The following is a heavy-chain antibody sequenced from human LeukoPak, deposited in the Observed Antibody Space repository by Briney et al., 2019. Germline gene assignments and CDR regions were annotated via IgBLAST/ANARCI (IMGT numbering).Heavy chain of an antibody. CDR3: ARDPVVVVPAAINYMDV. D-gene: IGHD2-2*01. J-gene: IGHJ6*03. CDR2: ISSSSSYI. CDR1: GFTFSSYS. Sequence: GGSLRLSCAASGFTFSSYSMNWVRQAPGKGLEWVSSISSSSSYIYYADSVKGRFTISRDNAKNSLYLQMNSLRAEDAAVYYCARDPVVVVPAAINYMDVWGKGTTVTVSS. V-gene: IGHV3-21*01.